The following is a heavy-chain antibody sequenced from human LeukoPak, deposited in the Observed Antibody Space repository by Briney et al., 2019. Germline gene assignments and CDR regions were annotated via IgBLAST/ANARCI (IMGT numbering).Heavy chain of an antibody. CDR2: IIPIFGTA. CDR1: GGTFSSYA. CDR3: ARGVGYDSSGYYYVGYFDY. D-gene: IGHD3-22*01. V-gene: IGHV1-69*05. Sequence: SVKVSCKASGGTFSSYAISWVRQAPGQGLEWMGGIIPIFGTANYAQKFQGRATITTDESTSTAYMELSSLRSEDTAVYYCARGVGYDSSGYYYVGYFDYWGQGTLVTVSS. J-gene: IGHJ4*02.